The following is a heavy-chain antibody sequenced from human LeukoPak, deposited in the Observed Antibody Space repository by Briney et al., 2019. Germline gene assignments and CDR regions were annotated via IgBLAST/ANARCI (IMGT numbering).Heavy chain of an antibody. V-gene: IGHV1-8*01. CDR3: ARVGDYYGMDV. CDR1: GYTFTSYD. CDR2: MNPNSGNT. J-gene: IGHJ6*02. Sequence: ASVTVSCKASGYTFTSYDINWVRQVTGQGLELMGWMNPNSGNTGYAQKFQGRVTMTRNTSISTAYMELSSLRSEDTAVYYCARVGDYYGMDVWGQGTTVTVSS.